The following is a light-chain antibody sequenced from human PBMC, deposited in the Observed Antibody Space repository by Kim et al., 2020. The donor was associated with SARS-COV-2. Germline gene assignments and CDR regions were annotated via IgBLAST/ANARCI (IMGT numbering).Light chain of an antibody. V-gene: IGLV2-14*01. Sequence: QSITMSCTGTSRDVDDYNYVSWYQQHPGKPPQLMIYEVSNRPSGVSNRFSGSKSGNTASLTISGLQAEDEADYYCSSYTGSSTLVFGGGTQLTVL. J-gene: IGLJ2*01. CDR1: SRDVDDYNY. CDR2: EVS. CDR3: SSYTGSSTLV.